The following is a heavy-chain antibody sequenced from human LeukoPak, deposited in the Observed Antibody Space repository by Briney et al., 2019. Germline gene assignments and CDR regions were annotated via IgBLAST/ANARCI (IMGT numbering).Heavy chain of an antibody. CDR3: ARDEEMATILDY. V-gene: IGHV1-46*01. J-gene: IGHJ4*02. Sequence: ASVKVSCKASGYTFTSYYMHWVRQAPGQGLEWMGIINPSGGSTSYAQKFQGRVTTTRDMSTSTVYMELSSLRSEDTAVYYCARDEEMATILDYWGQGTLVTVSS. D-gene: IGHD5-24*01. CDR1: GYTFTSYY. CDR2: INPSGGST.